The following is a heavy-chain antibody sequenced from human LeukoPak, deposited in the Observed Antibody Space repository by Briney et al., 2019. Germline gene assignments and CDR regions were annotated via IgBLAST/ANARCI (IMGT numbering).Heavy chain of an antibody. Sequence: GGSLRLSCAASGFTFGANYMSWVRQAPGKGLEWVSLIYSSGSTNYTDSMKDRFTVSRDTSTNTIYLHINNVRVEDTAVYHCARTKYFSWFLDVWGRGTLLTVSS. V-gene: IGHV3-66*01. CDR1: GFTFGANY. CDR3: ARTKYFSWFLDV. CDR2: IYSSGST. D-gene: IGHD6-13*01. J-gene: IGHJ2*01.